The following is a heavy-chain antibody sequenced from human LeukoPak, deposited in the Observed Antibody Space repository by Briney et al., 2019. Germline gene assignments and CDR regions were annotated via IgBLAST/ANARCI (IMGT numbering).Heavy chain of an antibody. Sequence: GGSLRLPCAVSGFTVRSNYMSWVRQAPGKGLEGVSVIYSGGSTYHADSVKGRFTIYRDNSKDTLYLQMNSLRVEDTAVYDGARGDWFGPWGKGTLVTVSS. CDR3: ARGDWFGP. CDR2: IYSGGST. J-gene: IGHJ5*02. V-gene: IGHV3-53*01. CDR1: GFTVRSNY.